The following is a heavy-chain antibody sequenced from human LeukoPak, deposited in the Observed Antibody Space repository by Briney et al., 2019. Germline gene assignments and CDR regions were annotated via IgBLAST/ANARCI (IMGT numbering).Heavy chain of an antibody. D-gene: IGHD3-9*01. V-gene: IGHV4-31*03. CDR3: ARNVDWLSGPWFDP. Sequence: SETLSLTCTVTGGSISSGGYYWSWICQHPGKGLEWIGYIYYSGSTYYNPSLKSRVTISVDTSKNQFSLKLSSVTAADTAVYYCARNVDWLSGPWFDPWGQGTLVTVSS. CDR2: IYYSGST. CDR1: GGSISSGGYY. J-gene: IGHJ5*02.